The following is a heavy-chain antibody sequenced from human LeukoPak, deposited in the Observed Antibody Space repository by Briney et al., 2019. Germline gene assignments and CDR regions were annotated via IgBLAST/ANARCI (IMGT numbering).Heavy chain of an antibody. D-gene: IGHD4-23*01. V-gene: IGHV1-69*13. Sequence: ASVKVSCKASGGTFSSHAISWVRQAPGQGLEWMGGIIPIFGTANYAQKFQGRVTITADESTSTAYMELSSLRSEDAAVYYCARSDYGGNSGDYWGQGTLVTVSS. CDR3: ARSDYGGNSGDY. CDR1: GGTFSSHA. J-gene: IGHJ4*02. CDR2: IIPIFGTA.